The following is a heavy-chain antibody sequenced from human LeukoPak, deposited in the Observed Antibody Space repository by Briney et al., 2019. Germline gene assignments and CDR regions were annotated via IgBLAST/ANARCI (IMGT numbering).Heavy chain of an antibody. J-gene: IGHJ4*02. D-gene: IGHD6-13*01. Sequence: GASVKVSCKASGYSFTSNAMQWVRQAPGQGLEWMGWINTNTGNPAYAQGFTGRFVLSLDTSVSTAYLEISSLKAEDTAVYYCARELWGFSSSRSFAYWGQGTLVTVAS. CDR3: ARELWGFSSSRSFAY. CDR1: GYSFTSNA. CDR2: INTNTGNP. V-gene: IGHV7-4-1*02.